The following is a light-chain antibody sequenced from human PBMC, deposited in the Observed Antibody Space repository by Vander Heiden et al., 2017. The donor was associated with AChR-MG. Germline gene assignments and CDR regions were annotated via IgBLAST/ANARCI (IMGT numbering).Light chain of an antibody. J-gene: IGKJ2*01. Sequence: DIVMTQSPDSLAVSLGERATINCKSSQSVLYTSNNKDYLAWYQQKPGQPPKLITYWASSRESGVPDRFSGSGSGTDFTLTIRSLQAEDVAVYYCQQYSSTPYTFGPGTKVEIK. V-gene: IGKV4-1*01. CDR3: QQYSSTPYT. CDR2: WAS. CDR1: QSVLYTSNNKDY.